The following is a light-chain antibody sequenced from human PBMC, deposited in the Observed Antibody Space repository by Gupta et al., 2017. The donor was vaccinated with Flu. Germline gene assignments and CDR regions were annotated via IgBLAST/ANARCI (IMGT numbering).Light chain of an antibody. V-gene: IGLV1-51*02. CDR3: GTWDVGLSAVV. CDR1: SSNIGTNF. J-gene: IGLJ2*01. CDR2: ESD. Sequence: QPVLTPPPSVSAAPGQKVTISCSGSSSNIGTNFVSCYQQLPGTAPKLLIYESDKRPSEIPYQFSGSKTGTSAALGITGLQTADEADYSCGTWDVGLSAVVFGGGTKLTVL.